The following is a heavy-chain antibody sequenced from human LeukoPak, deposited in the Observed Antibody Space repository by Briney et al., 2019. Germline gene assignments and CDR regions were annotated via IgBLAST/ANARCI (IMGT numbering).Heavy chain of an antibody. CDR1: GGSFSGYH. J-gene: IGHJ4*02. CDR3: ARLPFPGS. Sequence: SETLSLTCAIYGGSFSGYHWSWIRQPRGKGLEWIGEMNHSGSTNYNPSLKSRVTISVDTSKNQFSLKLSSVTAADTAVYYCARLPFPGSWGQGTLVTVSS. V-gene: IGHV4-34*01. CDR2: MNHSGST.